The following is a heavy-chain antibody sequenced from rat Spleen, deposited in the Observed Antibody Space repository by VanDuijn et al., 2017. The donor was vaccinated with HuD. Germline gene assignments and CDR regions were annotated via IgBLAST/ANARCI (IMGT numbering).Heavy chain of an antibody. CDR2: INSAGTT. D-gene: IGHD1-11*01. CDR1: GHSITSSYR. Sequence: EVQLQESGPGPVKVSESLSLTCSVTGHSITSSYRWNWIRKFPGNKLEWMGYINSAGTTIYSPSLKSRISITRDTSKNQFFLQVNSVTTDDTATYYCATDQGYGGYSAYWYFDFWGPGTMVTVSS. V-gene: IGHV3-3*01. J-gene: IGHJ1*01. CDR3: ATDQGYGGYSAYWYFDF.